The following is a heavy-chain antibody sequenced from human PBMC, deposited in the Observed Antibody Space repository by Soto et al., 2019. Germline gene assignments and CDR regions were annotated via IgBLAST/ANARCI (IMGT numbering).Heavy chain of an antibody. CDR1: GGTFSSYA. V-gene: IGHV1-69*12. CDR3: AARGAYSSSDGNWFDP. D-gene: IGHD6-6*01. CDR2: IIPIFGTA. J-gene: IGHJ5*02. Sequence: QVQLVQSGAEVKKPGSSVKVSCKASGGTFSSYAISWVRQAPGQGLEWMGGIIPIFGTANYTQKFQGRVTITADESTSTAYMELSSLRSEDTAVYYCAARGAYSSSDGNWFDPWGQGTLVTVSS.